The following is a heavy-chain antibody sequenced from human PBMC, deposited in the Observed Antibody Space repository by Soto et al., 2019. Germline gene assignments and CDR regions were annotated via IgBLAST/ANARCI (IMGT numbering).Heavy chain of an antibody. CDR3: ASSPYDFWSGYYTRDYYYGMDV. Sequence: PSETLSLTCTVSGGSISSYYWSWIRQPPGKGLEWIGYIYYSGSTNYNPSLKSRVTISVDTSKNQFSLKLSSVTAADTAVYYCASSPYDFWSGYYTRDYYYGMDVWGQGTTVTVSS. J-gene: IGHJ6*02. CDR2: IYYSGST. CDR1: GGSISSYY. D-gene: IGHD3-3*01. V-gene: IGHV4-59*01.